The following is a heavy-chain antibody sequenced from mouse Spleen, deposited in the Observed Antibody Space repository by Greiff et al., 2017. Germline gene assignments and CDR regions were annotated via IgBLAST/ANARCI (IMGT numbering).Heavy chain of an antibody. J-gene: IGHJ4*01. CDR1: GYTFTSYW. D-gene: IGHD1-1*01. V-gene: IGHV1-55*01. CDR2: IYPGSGST. CDR3: ARETVLEDYAMDY. Sequence: VKLQQSGAELVKPGASVKMSCKASGYTFTSYWITWVKQRPGQGLEWIGDIYPGSGSTNYNEKFKTKATLTVDTSSSTAYMQLSSLTSEDSAVYYCARETVLEDYAMDYWGQGTSVTVSS.